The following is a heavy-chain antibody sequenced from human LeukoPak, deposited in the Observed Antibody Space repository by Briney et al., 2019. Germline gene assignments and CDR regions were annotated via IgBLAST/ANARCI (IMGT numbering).Heavy chain of an antibody. CDR1: RSTFSTHG. V-gene: IGHV3-30-3*01. Sequence: WGSLRLSCAASRSTFSTHGMHWVRQAPGKGLEWVAVISYHGSNKHYADSVKGRFTISRDNSKNSLYLQMHSLRPEDTAVYYCARAYSGSFYETFDFWGQGTMVTVSP. J-gene: IGHJ3*01. CDR2: ISYHGSNK. D-gene: IGHD1-26*01. CDR3: ARAYSGSFYETFDF.